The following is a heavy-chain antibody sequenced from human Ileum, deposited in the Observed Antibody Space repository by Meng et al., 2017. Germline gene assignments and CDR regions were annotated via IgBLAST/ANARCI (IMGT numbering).Heavy chain of an antibody. J-gene: IGHJ4*02. D-gene: IGHD4-23*01. CDR1: GYIFTRYG. Sequence: QVQLGQSGAEVKKPGAPGKVSCKASGYIFTRYGIGWVRQAPGQGLEWMGWISAYSGNTKYAQKLQGRVTMTTDTSTSTAYMELRNLRSDDTAVYYCARDTVGTTLGDYWGQGTLVTVSS. CDR3: ARDTVGTTLGDY. CDR2: ISAYSGNT. V-gene: IGHV1-18*01.